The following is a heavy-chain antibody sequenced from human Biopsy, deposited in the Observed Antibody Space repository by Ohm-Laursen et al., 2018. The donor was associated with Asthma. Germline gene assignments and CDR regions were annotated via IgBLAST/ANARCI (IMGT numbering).Heavy chain of an antibody. V-gene: IGHV1-18*01. CDR2: ISVYNGNT. CDR3: ARAVDYSHYYGIDV. D-gene: IGHD3-10*01. J-gene: IGHJ6*02. Sequence: GASVKVPCKTSGYTFNSAGITWVRQAPGQGLEWMGWISVYNGNTKVAQKLQDRVTMITDTSTSTAYMELRSLRSDDTAAYFCARAVDYSHYYGIDVWGQGTTVTVS. CDR1: GYTFNSAG.